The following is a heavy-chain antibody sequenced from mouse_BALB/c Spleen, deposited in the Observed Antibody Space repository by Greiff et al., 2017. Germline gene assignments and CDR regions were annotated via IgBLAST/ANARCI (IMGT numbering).Heavy chain of an antibody. J-gene: IGHJ4*01. V-gene: IGHV5-4*02. D-gene: IGHD1-1*01. CDR2: ISDGGSYT. Sequence: EVMLVESGGGLVKPGGSLKLSCAASGFTFSDYYMYWVRQTPEKRLEWVATISDGGSYTYYPDSVKGRFTISRDNAKNNLYLQMSSLKSEDTAMYYCAREAHYYGSSYGAMDYWGQGTSVTVSS. CDR1: GFTFSDYY. CDR3: AREAHYYGSSYGAMDY.